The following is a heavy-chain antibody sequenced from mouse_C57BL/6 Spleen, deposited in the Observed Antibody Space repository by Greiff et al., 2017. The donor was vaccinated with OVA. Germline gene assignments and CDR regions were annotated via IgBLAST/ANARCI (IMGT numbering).Heavy chain of an antibody. CDR1: GYTFTDYY. CDR3: AMGFAY. CDR2: INPYNGGT. J-gene: IGHJ3*01. V-gene: IGHV1-19*01. Sequence: EVKLQESGPVLVKPGASVKMSCKASGYTFTDYYMNWVKQSHGKSLEWIGVINPYNGGTSYNQKFKGKATLTVDKSSSTAYMKLNSLASEDSAVYYCAMGFAYWGQGTLVTVSA.